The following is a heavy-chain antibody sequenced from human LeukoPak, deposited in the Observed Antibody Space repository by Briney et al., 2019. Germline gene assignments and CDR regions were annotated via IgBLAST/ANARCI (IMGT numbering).Heavy chain of an antibody. Sequence: NAGGSLRLSCTASGFTFSGYSMNWIRQAPGKGLEWVSSFGTRSTSIYHAGSVKGRFAISRDNAKNSLYLQMNSLRAEDTAVYYCARENGGTPDYWGQGTLVTVSS. D-gene: IGHD4-23*01. J-gene: IGHJ4*02. V-gene: IGHV3-21*01. CDR1: GFTFSGYS. CDR3: ARENGGTPDY. CDR2: FGTRSTSI.